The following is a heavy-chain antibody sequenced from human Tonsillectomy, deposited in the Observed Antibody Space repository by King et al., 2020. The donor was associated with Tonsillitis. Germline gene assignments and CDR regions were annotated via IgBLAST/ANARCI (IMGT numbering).Heavy chain of an antibody. CDR3: AKGGGDSGYGNFDY. CDR1: GFIFSSYA. V-gene: IGHV3-23*03. Sequence: VQLVESGGGLVQPGGSLRLSCAASGFIFSSYAMSWVRQAPGKGLEWVSVFYSGGSTTYYADSVKGRFTISRDNSKNTLYLQMNSLRAEDTAVYFCAKGGGDSGYGNFDYWGQGTLVSVSS. D-gene: IGHD5-12*01. J-gene: IGHJ4*02. CDR2: FYSGGSTT.